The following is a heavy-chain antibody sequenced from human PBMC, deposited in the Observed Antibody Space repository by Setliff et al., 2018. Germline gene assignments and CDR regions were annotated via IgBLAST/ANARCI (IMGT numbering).Heavy chain of an antibody. CDR1: GYPFTDYY. V-gene: IGHV1-2*06. J-gene: IGHJ6*03. CDR2: CNPNSGAT. Sequence: ASVKVSCKTSGYPFTDYYIHWVRQAPGQGFEWMGRCNPNSGATNFAQKFLGRVTMTRDTAISTAYMELSRLTSDDTAVYYCARAEYTSSSLYYYMDVWGKGTTVTVSS. D-gene: IGHD6-6*01. CDR3: ARAEYTSSSLYYYMDV.